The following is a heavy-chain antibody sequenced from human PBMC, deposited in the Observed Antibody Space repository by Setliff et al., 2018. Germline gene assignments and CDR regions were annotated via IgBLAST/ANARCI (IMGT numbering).Heavy chain of an antibody. J-gene: IGHJ4*02. CDR1: GGGGSFSNYY. D-gene: IGHD2-15*01. Sequence: SETLSLTCGVYGGGGSFSNYYWSWIRQPPGKGLEWIGEISPVGSTNYNPSLRSRVTMSLDASKNRFSLNLTSVTAADTAVYFYATSGFCSSGSCYSFDDWGQGALVTVSS. CDR3: ATSGFCSSGSCYSFDD. CDR2: ISPVGST. V-gene: IGHV4-34*01.